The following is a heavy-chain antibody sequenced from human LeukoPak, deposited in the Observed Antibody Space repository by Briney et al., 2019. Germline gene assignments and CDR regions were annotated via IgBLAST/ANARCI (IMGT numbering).Heavy chain of an antibody. CDR1: GFTFSSYW. V-gene: IGHV3-7*01. CDR3: ARDSGYDPDLPYYYYYGMDV. CDR2: IKPDGSEK. D-gene: IGHD5-12*01. Sequence: PGGSLRLSCAASGFTFSSYWMSWVRQAPGKGLEWVANIKPDGSEKYYVDSVKGRFTISRDNAKNSLYLQMNSLRAEDTAVYYCARDSGYDPDLPYYYYYGMDVWGQGTTVTVSS. J-gene: IGHJ6*02.